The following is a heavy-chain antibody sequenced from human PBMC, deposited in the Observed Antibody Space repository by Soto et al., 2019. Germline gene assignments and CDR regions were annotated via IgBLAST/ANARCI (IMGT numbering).Heavy chain of an antibody. CDR1: GGSLGRYY. CDR3: ARDGDRRMTTNPYYYNGMDV. Sequence: SETLSLTCTVSGGSLGRYYWSWIRQPPGKGLEWIGYVFYTGMANYNASLKSLVSISLDTSNYQFSLKLSSVTAADTAVYYCARDGDRRMTTNPYYYNGMDVWGPGTTVTVSS. CDR2: VFYTGMA. J-gene: IGHJ6*02. V-gene: IGHV4-59*01. D-gene: IGHD4-4*01.